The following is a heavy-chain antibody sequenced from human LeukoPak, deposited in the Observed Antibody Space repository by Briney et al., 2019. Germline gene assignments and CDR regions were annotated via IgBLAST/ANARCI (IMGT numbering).Heavy chain of an antibody. Sequence: ASVKVSCKASGYTFTSYDINWVRQATGQGLEWMGWMNPNSGNTGYAQKFQGRVTMTRNTSISTAYMELSSLRSEDTAVYYCARQAARPGHYYYYYMDVWGKGTTGTVS. CDR3: ARQAARPGHYYYYYMDV. CDR2: MNPNSGNT. D-gene: IGHD6-6*01. CDR1: GYTFTSYD. V-gene: IGHV1-8*01. J-gene: IGHJ6*03.